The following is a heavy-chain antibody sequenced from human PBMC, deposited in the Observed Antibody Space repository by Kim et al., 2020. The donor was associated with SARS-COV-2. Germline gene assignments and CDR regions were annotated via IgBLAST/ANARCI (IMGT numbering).Heavy chain of an antibody. Sequence: GGSLRLSCAASGFTFSNYDMPWVRQAPGKGLGWVSSINCDSDYIYYADSVRGRFTSSRDNAKNSLFLQMNSLRAEDTAVYFCARSSVPRGRVRKDACDIWGEGTTVTVSS. J-gene: IGHJ3*02. V-gene: IGHV3-21*01. D-gene: IGHD3-10*01. CDR1: GFTFSNYD. CDR2: INCDSDYI. CDR3: ARSSVPRGRVRKDACDI.